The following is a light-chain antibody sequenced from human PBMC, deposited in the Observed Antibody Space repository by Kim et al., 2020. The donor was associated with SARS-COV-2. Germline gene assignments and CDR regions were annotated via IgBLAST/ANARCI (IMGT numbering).Light chain of an antibody. CDR1: QSISSY. J-gene: IGKJ4*01. Sequence: SASVGDRVTIPCRASQSISSYLNWYQQKPGKAPNLLIYAASSLQSGVPSRFSGSGSGTDFTLTISSLQPEDFGTYYCQQSYSALTFGGGTKVDIK. CDR3: QQSYSALT. CDR2: AAS. V-gene: IGKV1-39*01.